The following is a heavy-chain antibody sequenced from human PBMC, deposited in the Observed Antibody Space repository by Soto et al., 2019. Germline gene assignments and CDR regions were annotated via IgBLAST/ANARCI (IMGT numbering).Heavy chain of an antibody. CDR1: GFTFSSYA. CDR2: ISGSGGST. J-gene: IGHJ5*02. Sequence: GGSLRLSCAASGFTFSSYAMSWVRQAPGKGLEWVSAISGSGGSTYYADSVKGRFTISRDNSKNTLYLQMNSLRAEDTAVYYCAKDRGRKIFGVVPSWFDPWGQGTLVTVSS. V-gene: IGHV3-23*01. D-gene: IGHD3-3*01. CDR3: AKDRGRKIFGVVPSWFDP.